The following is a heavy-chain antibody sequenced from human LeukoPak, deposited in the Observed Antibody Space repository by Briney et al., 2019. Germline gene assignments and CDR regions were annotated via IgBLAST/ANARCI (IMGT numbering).Heavy chain of an antibody. D-gene: IGHD6-13*01. CDR3: ARNKGSSWIDY. J-gene: IGHJ4*02. CDR1: GYSISSSNW. V-gene: IGHV4-28*01. Sequence: SDTLSLTCAVSGYSISSSNWWGWIRQPPGKGLEWVGYIYYSGSTYYNPSLKSRVTMSVDTSKNQFSLKLSSVTAVDTAVYYCARNKGSSWIDYWGQGTLVTVSS. CDR2: IYYSGST.